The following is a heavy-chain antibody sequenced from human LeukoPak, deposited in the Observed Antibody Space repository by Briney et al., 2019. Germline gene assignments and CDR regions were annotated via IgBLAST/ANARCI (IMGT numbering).Heavy chain of an antibody. CDR3: ARDNSVGDNAWWFDP. V-gene: IGHV4-4*07. CDR1: GGSITSYY. Sequence: SETLSLTCTVSGGSITSYYWSWLAQPAEKGLEWIGRISSSGIPNYSPSLRSRVTMSVDTSKNQFSLKLNSVNAADTAVYYCARDNSVGDNAWWFDPWGRGTLVTVSS. D-gene: IGHD1-26*01. CDR2: ISSSGIP. J-gene: IGHJ5*02.